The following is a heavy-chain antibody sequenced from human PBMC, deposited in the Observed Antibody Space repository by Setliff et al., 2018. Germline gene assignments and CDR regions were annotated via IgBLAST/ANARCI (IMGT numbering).Heavy chain of an antibody. Sequence: ASVKVSCKASGYTFTGYYMHWVRQAPGQGLEWMGWINPNSGGTNYAQKFQGRVTITRDTSNSTDYMDLSRLTSDDTAVYYCAGEVLSTVVAWDYWGQGTLVTVSS. D-gene: IGHD4-17*01. CDR1: GYTFTGYY. J-gene: IGHJ4*02. CDR3: AGEVLSTVVAWDY. CDR2: INPNSGGT. V-gene: IGHV1-2*02.